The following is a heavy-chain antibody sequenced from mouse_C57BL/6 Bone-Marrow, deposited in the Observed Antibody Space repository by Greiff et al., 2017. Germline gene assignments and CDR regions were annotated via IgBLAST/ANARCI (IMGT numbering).Heavy chain of an antibody. CDR3: AIYYGNPPFDY. J-gene: IGHJ2*01. Sequence: QVQLQESVPGLVQPSQSLSITCTVSGFSLTSYGVHWVRQSPGKGLEWLGVIWTGGSTDYNAAFISRLGISQDNSKSQVFFKMNSLQADDTAIYYCAIYYGNPPFDYWGTGTTLTVSS. D-gene: IGHD2-1*01. CDR2: IWTGGST. CDR1: GFSLTSYG. V-gene: IGHV2-2*01.